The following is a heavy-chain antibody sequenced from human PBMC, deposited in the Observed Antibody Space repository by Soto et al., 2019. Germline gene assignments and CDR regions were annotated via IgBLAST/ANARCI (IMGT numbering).Heavy chain of an antibody. Sequence: QVQLVESGGGVVQPGRSLRLSCAASGFTFSSYGMHWVRQAPGKGLEWVAVIWYDGSNKYYTDSVKGRFTISRDNSKSTLYLQMNSLRAEDTAVYYCARDHHIAMVQDVWGQGTTVTVSS. CDR1: GFTFSSYG. V-gene: IGHV3-33*01. CDR2: IWYDGSNK. D-gene: IGHD5-18*01. J-gene: IGHJ6*02. CDR3: ARDHHIAMVQDV.